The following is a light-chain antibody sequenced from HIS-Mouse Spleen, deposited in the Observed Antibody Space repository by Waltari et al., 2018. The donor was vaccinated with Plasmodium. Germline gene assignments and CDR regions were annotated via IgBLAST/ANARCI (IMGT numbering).Light chain of an antibody. V-gene: IGKV1-5*03. CDR3: QQYNRYSWT. J-gene: IGKJ1*01. CDR1: QSISSW. CDR2: KAS. Sequence: DIQMTQSPSTLSASVGDRVTITCRASQSISSWLAWYQQKPWKAPKLLIYKASSLESGVPSRFSGSGSGTEFTLTISSLQPDDFETYYCQQYNRYSWTFGQGTKVEIK.